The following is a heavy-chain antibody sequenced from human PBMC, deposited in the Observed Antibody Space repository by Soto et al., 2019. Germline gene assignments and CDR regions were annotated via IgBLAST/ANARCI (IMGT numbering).Heavy chain of an antibody. CDR2: ISSSSRTI. J-gene: IGHJ4*02. Sequence: EVQLVESGGGLVQPGGSLRLSCAASGFTFSTYSMNWVRQAPGKGLEWVSYISSSSRTIYYPDSVKGRFTISRDNAKNSLYLQMNSLRDEDTAVYFCARDGDTMVRGVIDYFDYWGQGTLVTVSS. D-gene: IGHD3-10*01. CDR1: GFTFSTYS. V-gene: IGHV3-48*02. CDR3: ARDGDTMVRGVIDYFDY.